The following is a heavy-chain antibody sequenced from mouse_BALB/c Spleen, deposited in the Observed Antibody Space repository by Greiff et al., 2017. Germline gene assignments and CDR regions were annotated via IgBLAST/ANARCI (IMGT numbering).Heavy chain of an antibody. Sequence: EVQLQQSGAELVRPGALVKLSCKASGFTITDYYMHWVKQRPEPGLEWIGWIDPEYGNTIYDPKFQGKASITADTSTNTAYLQLSSLTSEDTAVHYCANDGNCEEGAMEYWDQGKWGNVSS. J-gene: IGHJ4*01. D-gene: IGHD2-1*01. CDR3: ANDGNCEEGAMEY. CDR1: GFTITDYY. V-gene: IGHV14-1*02. CDR2: IDPEYGNT.